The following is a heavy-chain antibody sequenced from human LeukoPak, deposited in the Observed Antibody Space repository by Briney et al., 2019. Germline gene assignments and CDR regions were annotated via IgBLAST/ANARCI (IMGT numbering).Heavy chain of an antibody. Sequence: GGSLRLSCAASGFTASNNYMSWVRQAPGKGLEWVSLIYSHGGTNYADSMKGRFTISRDNSKNTLYLQMNSLRAEDTAVYYCARDGIDSSSGISYYYYMAVWGKGTTVTISS. CDR2: IYSHGGT. D-gene: IGHD3-22*01. V-gene: IGHV3-66*01. CDR1: GFTASNNY. CDR3: ARDGIDSSSGISYYYYMAV. J-gene: IGHJ6*03.